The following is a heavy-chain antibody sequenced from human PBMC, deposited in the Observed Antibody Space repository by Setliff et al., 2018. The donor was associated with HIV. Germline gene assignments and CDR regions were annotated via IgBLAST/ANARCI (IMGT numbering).Heavy chain of an antibody. J-gene: IGHJ3*02. CDR2: INPSGGST. V-gene: IGHV1-46*01. D-gene: IGHD3-16*01. CDR3: ARDSPGRAPGEGAFDI. CDR1: GYTFTSYY. Sequence: ASVKVSCKASGYTFTSYYMHWVRQAPGQGLEWMGIINPSGGSTSYAQEFQGRVTMTRDTSTSTVYMELSSLRSEDTAVYYCARDSPGRAPGEGAFDIWGQGTMVTVSS.